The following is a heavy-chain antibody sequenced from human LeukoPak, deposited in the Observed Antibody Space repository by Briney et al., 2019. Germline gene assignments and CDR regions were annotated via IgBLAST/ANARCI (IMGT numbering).Heavy chain of an antibody. CDR2: ISGSGGST. Sequence: GGSLRLSCAASGFTFSSYAMSWVRQAPGKGLEWVSAISGSGGSTYYADSVKGRFTISRDNSKNTLYLQMNSLRAEDTAVYYCAKDLTAMVMTYWFDPWGQGTLVTVSS. CDR1: GFTFSSYA. D-gene: IGHD5-18*01. CDR3: AKDLTAMVMTYWFDP. J-gene: IGHJ5*02. V-gene: IGHV3-23*01.